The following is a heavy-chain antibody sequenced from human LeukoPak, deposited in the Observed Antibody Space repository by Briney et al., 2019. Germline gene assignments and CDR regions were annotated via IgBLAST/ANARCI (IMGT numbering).Heavy chain of an antibody. D-gene: IGHD2-15*01. Sequence: SETLSLTCTVSGSSISSYYWSWIRQPPGKGLEWIGYIYYSGSTNYNPSLKSRVTISVDTSKNQFSLKLSSVTAADTAVYYCARSRYCSGGSCHFDYWGQGTLVTVSS. J-gene: IGHJ4*02. CDR3: ARSRYCSGGSCHFDY. CDR2: IYYSGST. V-gene: IGHV4-59*01. CDR1: GSSISSYY.